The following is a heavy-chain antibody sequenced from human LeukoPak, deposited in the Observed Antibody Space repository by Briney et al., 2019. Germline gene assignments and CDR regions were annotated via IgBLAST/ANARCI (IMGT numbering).Heavy chain of an antibody. V-gene: IGHV3-21*01. Sequence: PGRSLRLSCAASGFTFSNSFTNWVRQAPGKGLEWVSSISSSSSYIYYVDSVKGRFTISRDNAKNSLYLQMNSLRAEDTAVYYCARWWDSSDPRDYWGQGTLVTVSS. CDR1: GFTFSNSF. J-gene: IGHJ4*02. D-gene: IGHD3-22*01. CDR3: ARWWDSSDPRDY. CDR2: ISSSSSYI.